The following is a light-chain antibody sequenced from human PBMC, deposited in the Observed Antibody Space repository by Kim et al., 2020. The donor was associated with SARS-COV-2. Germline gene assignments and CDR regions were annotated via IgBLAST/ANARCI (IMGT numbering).Light chain of an antibody. V-gene: IGLV1-40*01. CDR3: QSFDSRSVM. Sequence: PGQRVTNSCTRSGTNSGAGDDVHWYQQVPGTAPTLLIYGNNNRPSGDPDRFSGSKSGTSASLAITGLQAEDEADYYCQSFDSRSVMFGGGTKLTVL. CDR1: GTNSGAGDD. CDR2: GNN. J-gene: IGLJ3*02.